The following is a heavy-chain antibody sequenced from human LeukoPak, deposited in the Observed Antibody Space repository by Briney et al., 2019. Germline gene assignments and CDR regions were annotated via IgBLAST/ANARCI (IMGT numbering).Heavy chain of an antibody. CDR2: ISSSGGSP. CDR3: ADLGTTYYYDRSTY. J-gene: IGHJ4*02. V-gene: IGHV3-23*01. Sequence: PGGSLRLSGAASGFSFSSYAMSWVRQAPGKGLEWASGISSSGGSPYYADSVQGRFTISRDNSKNTLFLQMTGLRAEDTAVYYCADLGTTYYYDRSTYWGQGTLVAVSS. D-gene: IGHD3-22*01. CDR1: GFSFSSYA.